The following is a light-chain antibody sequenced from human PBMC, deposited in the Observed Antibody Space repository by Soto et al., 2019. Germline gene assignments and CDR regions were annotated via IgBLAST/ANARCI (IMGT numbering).Light chain of an antibody. CDR1: SSNIGSNT. J-gene: IGLJ2*01. V-gene: IGLV1-44*01. CDR2: VNT. CDR3: AAWDDSLRGVV. Sequence: QPVLTQPPSASGTPGQRVTISCSGSSSNIGSNTVSWYQQLPGTAPKLLIYVNTQRPSGFPDRFSGSKSGTSASLAISGLQSDDEADYYCAAWDDSLRGVVFGGGTKLTVL.